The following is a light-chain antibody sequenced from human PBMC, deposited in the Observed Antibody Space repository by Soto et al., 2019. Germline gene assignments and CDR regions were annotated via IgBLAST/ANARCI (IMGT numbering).Light chain of an antibody. Sequence: SALTQPRSVSESPGQSVTISCTGTSSDVGGYDYLSWYQQHPGKAPKLLIYGVSERPSGVPDRFSGSKSGSTASLTISGLQAEDEADYYCCSYSDTYTYVFGTGTKVTVL. V-gene: IGLV2-11*01. CDR1: SSDVGGYDY. CDR2: GVS. J-gene: IGLJ1*01. CDR3: CSYSDTYTYV.